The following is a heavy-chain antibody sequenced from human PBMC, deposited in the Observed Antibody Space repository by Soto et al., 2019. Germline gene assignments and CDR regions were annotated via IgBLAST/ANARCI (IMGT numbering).Heavy chain of an antibody. D-gene: IGHD6-19*01. Sequence: GGSLRLSCAASGFTFSSYSMNWVRQAPGKGLEWVSSISSSSSYIYYADSVKGRFTISRDNAKNSLYLQMNSLRAEDTAVYYGARCHSSGCCMDVWGQGTTVTVSS. CDR2: ISSSSSYI. V-gene: IGHV3-21*01. J-gene: IGHJ6*02. CDR1: GFTFSSYS. CDR3: ARCHSSGCCMDV.